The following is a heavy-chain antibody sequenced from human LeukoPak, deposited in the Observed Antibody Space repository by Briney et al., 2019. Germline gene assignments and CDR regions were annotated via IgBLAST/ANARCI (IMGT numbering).Heavy chain of an antibody. CDR2: ISGSGGST. D-gene: IGHD1-1*01. CDR1: GFTFSTYA. Sequence: PGGSLRLSCAASGFTFSTYAVSWIRQAPGKGLEWVSIISGSGGSTYYADSVKGRFTISRDNSKNTLYLQMNSLRAEDTAVYYCAKERLTTTAFVYWGQGTLVTVSS. CDR3: AKERLTTTAFVY. J-gene: IGHJ4*02. V-gene: IGHV3-23*01.